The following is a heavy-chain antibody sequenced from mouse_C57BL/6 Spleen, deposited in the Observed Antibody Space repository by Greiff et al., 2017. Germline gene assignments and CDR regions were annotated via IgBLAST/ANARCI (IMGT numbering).Heavy chain of an antibody. V-gene: IGHV2-6*01. Sequence: QVQLQQSGPGLVAPSQSLSITCTVSGFSLTSYGVDWVRQSPGKGLEWLGVIWGVGSTNYNSALKSRLSISKDNSKSQVFLKMHSLQTDDTAMYYCASGNWFAYWGQGTLVTVSA. CDR3: ASGNWFAY. J-gene: IGHJ3*01. CDR1: GFSLTSYG. CDR2: IWGVGST.